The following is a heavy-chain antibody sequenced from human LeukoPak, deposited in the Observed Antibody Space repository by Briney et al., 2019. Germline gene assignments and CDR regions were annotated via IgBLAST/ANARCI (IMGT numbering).Heavy chain of an antibody. V-gene: IGHV3-20*04. CDR1: GFTFDDYG. D-gene: IGHD6-13*01. J-gene: IGHJ4*02. Sequence: GGSLRLSCAASGFTFDDYGMSWVRQAPGKGLEWVSGIIWSGGSTGYADSVKGRFTISRDNAKNSLYLQMNSLRAEDTALYYCAKGSSSWLLRYYFDYWGQGTLVTVSS. CDR3: AKGSSSWLLRYYFDY. CDR2: IIWSGGST.